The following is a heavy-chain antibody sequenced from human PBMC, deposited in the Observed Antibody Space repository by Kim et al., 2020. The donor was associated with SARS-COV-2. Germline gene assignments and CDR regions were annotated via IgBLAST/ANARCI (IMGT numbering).Heavy chain of an antibody. V-gene: IGHV3-23*01. CDR1: GFTFSSYA. J-gene: IGHJ6*02. CDR2: ISGSGGST. CDR3: AKPYCSGGSCYFYYYYYGMDV. Sequence: GGSLRLSCAASGFTFSSYAMSWVRQAPGKGLEWVSAISGSGGSTYYADSVKGRFTISRDNSKNTLYLQMNSLRAEDTAVYYCAKPYCSGGSCYFYYYYYGMDVWGQGTTVTVSS. D-gene: IGHD2-15*01.